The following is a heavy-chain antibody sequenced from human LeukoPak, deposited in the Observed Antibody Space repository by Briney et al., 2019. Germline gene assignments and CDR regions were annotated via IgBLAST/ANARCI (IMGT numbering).Heavy chain of an antibody. CDR2: ISYDGSNK. CDR3: ARAGYCSSTSCHRDAFDI. CDR1: GFTFSSYA. Sequence: GGSLRLSCAASGFTFSSYAMHWVRQAPGKGLEWVAVISYDGSNKYYADSVKGRFTISRDNSKNSLYLQMNSLRAEDTAVYYCARAGYCSSTSCHRDAFDIWGQGTMVTVSS. J-gene: IGHJ3*02. V-gene: IGHV3-30*04. D-gene: IGHD2-2*01.